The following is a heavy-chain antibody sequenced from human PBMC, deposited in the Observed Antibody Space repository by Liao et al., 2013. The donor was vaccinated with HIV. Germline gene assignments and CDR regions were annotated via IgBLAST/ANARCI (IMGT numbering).Heavy chain of an antibody. CDR2: IYYSGNT. D-gene: IGHD1-7*01. V-gene: IGHV4-59*08. J-gene: IGHJ2*01. CDR1: GGSISSYY. Sequence: QVQLQESGPGLVKPSETLSLTCTVSGGSISSYYWSWIRQSPQKGLEWIGYIYYSGNTNYNPSLKSRVTISVDTSKNHFSLKLSSVTAADTAFYYCARGGEVVPGTIYGWYFDLWGRGTLVTVSS. CDR3: ARGGEVVPGTIYGWYFDL.